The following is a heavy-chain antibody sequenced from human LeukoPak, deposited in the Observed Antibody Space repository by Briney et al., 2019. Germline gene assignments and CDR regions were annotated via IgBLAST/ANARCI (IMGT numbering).Heavy chain of an antibody. Sequence: QSGGSLRLSCAASGFTLSSYEMSWVRQAPGKGLEWVSYISDSGRTIFYRDSVKGRLTISRDNANNSLYLQMTSLRVEDTAIYYCARAAPGMFDPWGQGTLVTVSS. CDR2: ISDSGRTI. V-gene: IGHV3-48*03. CDR3: ARAAPGMFDP. J-gene: IGHJ5*02. CDR1: GFTLSSYE.